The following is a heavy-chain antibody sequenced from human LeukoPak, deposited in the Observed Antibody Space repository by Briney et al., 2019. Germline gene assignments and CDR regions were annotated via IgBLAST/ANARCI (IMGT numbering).Heavy chain of an antibody. J-gene: IGHJ6*02. Sequence: GGSLRLSCVGSGYSFYEYAMHWVRQVPGKGLEWVSGINWKSDKIGYADSVKGRFTISRDNSKNSLYLQMNSLRVEDTALYYCAKDRYTTRIRCPIESWGHGTTFTVSS. CDR2: INWKSDKI. CDR3: AKDRYTTRIRCPIES. V-gene: IGHV3-9*01. D-gene: IGHD1-26*01. CDR1: GYSFYEYA.